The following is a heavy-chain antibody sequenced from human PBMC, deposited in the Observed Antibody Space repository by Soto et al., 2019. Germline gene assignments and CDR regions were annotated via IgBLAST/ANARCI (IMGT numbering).Heavy chain of an antibody. CDR2: VYYSGTT. D-gene: IGHD4-17*01. CDR1: GGSVSDKTYY. V-gene: IGHV4-61*01. Sequence: PSETLSLTCSVSGGSVSDKTYYWSWIRQPPGKRLEWVGYVYYSGTTNYNPSLKSRVTISVDLSKNQFSLRLSSVTTADTALYYCARTTAVPNSLRSRYFFDYWGQGTLVTVSS. J-gene: IGHJ4*02. CDR3: ARTTAVPNSLRSRYFFDY.